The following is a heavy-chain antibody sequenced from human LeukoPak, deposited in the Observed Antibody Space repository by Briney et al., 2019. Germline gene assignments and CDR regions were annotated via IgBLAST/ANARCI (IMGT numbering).Heavy chain of an antibody. Sequence: ASVKVSSKPSGYTFTVYHMHWVRQAPGQGLEWMGWINPNSGATNCAQNLQGRVTMTSDTSISTAYMELSSLTSDDTAVYYCGLVKSGNSLFDPWGQGTLVTVSS. CDR1: GYTFTVYH. D-gene: IGHD1-26*01. CDR3: GLVKSGNSLFDP. CDR2: INPNSGAT. J-gene: IGHJ5*02. V-gene: IGHV1-2*02.